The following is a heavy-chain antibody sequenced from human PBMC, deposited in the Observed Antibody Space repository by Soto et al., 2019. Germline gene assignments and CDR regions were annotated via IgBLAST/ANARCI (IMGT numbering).Heavy chain of an antibody. CDR2: ISGSGGST. Sequence: EVQLLESGGGLVQPGGSLRLSCAASEFTFSTHAMTWVRQAPGKGLEWVSSISGSGGSTYYAASVKGRFTISRDNSKNTLYLQMNSLRAEDAAVYSCAKAGYCVSTSCYFPFDYWGQGTLVTVSS. CDR3: AKAGYCVSTSCYFPFDY. V-gene: IGHV3-23*01. CDR1: EFTFSTHA. D-gene: IGHD2-2*01. J-gene: IGHJ4*02.